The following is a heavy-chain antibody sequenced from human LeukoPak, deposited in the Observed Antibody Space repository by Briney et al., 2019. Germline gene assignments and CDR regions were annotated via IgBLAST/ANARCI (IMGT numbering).Heavy chain of an antibody. CDR3: ASLLGDASSLGLATNDY. J-gene: IGHJ4*02. D-gene: IGHD3-16*01. CDR1: GFTFSSYA. Sequence: GSLRLSCAASGFTFSSYAMHWVRQAPGKGLEWVAVISYDGSNKYYADSVEGRFTISRDNSKNTLYLQMDSLRADDTAIYYCASLLGDASSLGLATNDYWGQGALVTVSS. CDR2: ISYDGSNK. V-gene: IGHV3-30-3*01.